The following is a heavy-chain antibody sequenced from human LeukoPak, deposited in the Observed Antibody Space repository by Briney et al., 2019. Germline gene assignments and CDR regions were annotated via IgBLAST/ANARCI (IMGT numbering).Heavy chain of an antibody. Sequence: SETLSLTCTVSGGSISSYYWSLIRQPPGKGLEWIGYIYYSGSTNYNPSLKSRVTISVDTSKNQFSLKLSSATAADTAVYYCARQFVSSGWYYFDYWGQGTLVTVSS. CDR3: ARQFVSSGWYYFDY. CDR1: GGSISSYY. CDR2: IYYSGST. V-gene: IGHV4-59*08. D-gene: IGHD6-19*01. J-gene: IGHJ4*02.